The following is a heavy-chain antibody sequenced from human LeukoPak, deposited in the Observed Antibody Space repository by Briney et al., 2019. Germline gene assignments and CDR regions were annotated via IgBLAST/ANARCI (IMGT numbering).Heavy chain of an antibody. CDR3: ARAFDSSSSYYFDY. CDR1: GFTFSTFA. D-gene: IGHD6-13*01. J-gene: IGHJ4*02. Sequence: GGSLRLSCAASGFTFSTFAMIWVRQPPGKGLEWVAVISYDGSNKYYADSVKGRFTISRDNSKNTLYLQMNSLRAEDTAVYYCARAFDSSSSYYFDYWGQGTLVTVSS. V-gene: IGHV3-30*04. CDR2: ISYDGSNK.